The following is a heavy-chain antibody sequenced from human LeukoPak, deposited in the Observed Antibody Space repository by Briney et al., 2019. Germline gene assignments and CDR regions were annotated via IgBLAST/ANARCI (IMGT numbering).Heavy chain of an antibody. V-gene: IGHV3-20*04. CDR3: ARVYYDSSGYYPTHFDY. J-gene: IGHJ4*02. CDR1: GFTFTNYW. D-gene: IGHD3-22*01. CDR2: INWNGGST. Sequence: GGSLRLSCAVSGFTFTNYWMTWVRQAPGKGLEWVSGINWNGGSTGYADSVKGRFTISRDNAKNSLYLQMNSLRAEDTALYYCARVYYDSSGYYPTHFDYWGQGTLVTVSS.